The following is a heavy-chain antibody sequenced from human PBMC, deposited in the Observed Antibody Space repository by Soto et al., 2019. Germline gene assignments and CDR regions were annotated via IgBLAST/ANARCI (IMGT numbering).Heavy chain of an antibody. V-gene: IGHV3-21*01. CDR2: ISSSASHI. CDR1: GFSFSSYS. CDR3: ARGYTGYCSGGTCYWFDP. Sequence: EVQLVESGGGLVKPGGSLRLSCAASGFSFSSYSMNWVRQAPGKWLEWVSSISSSASHINYADSVKGRFTISRDNAKKSLYLQMNSLRAEDTAVYYCARGYTGYCSGGTCYWFDPWGQGTLVTVSS. D-gene: IGHD2-15*01. J-gene: IGHJ5*02.